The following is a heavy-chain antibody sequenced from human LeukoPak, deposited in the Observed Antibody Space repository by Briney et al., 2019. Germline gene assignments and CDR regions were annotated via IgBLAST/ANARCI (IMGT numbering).Heavy chain of an antibody. D-gene: IGHD3-10*01. Sequence: SETLSLTCTVSGGSISSSSYYWGWIRQPPGKGLEWIGSIYYNGNTYYNPSLKSRVTISVDTSKNQFSLKLSSVTAADTAVYYCARHVGAIEVTMVRGVIITGWFDPWGQGTLVTVSS. CDR1: GGSISSSSYY. V-gene: IGHV4-39*01. J-gene: IGHJ5*02. CDR3: ARHVGAIEVTMVRGVIITGWFDP. CDR2: IYYNGNT.